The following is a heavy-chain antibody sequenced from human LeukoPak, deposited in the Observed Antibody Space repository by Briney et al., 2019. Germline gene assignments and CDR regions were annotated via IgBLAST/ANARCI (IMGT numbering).Heavy chain of an antibody. D-gene: IGHD6-13*01. J-gene: IGHJ5*02. V-gene: IGHV4-39*01. CDR1: GGSISSSSYY. CDR3: ARHSSNQYNWFDP. Sequence: SETLSLTCTVSGGSISSSSYYWGWIRQPPGKGLERIGSIYYSGSTYYNPSLKSRVTISVDTSKNQFSLKLSSVTAADTAVYYCARHSSNQYNWFDPWGQGTLVTVSS. CDR2: IYYSGST.